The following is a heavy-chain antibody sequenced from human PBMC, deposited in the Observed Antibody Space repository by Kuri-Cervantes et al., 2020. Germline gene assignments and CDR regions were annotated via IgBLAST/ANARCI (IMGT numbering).Heavy chain of an antibody. Sequence: GGSLRLSCVASGFTFSGSAIHWVRQASGKGLEWVGRIRSTTNTDATAYAGSVKGRFTVSRDDSTNTAYLQMNSLNTEDTAVYYCTRRRDEAIGDTGDAFDIWGQGTMVTVSS. CDR2: IRSTTNTDAT. V-gene: IGHV3-73*01. D-gene: IGHD3-16*01. J-gene: IGHJ3*02. CDR3: TRRRDEAIGDTGDAFDI. CDR1: GFTFSGSA.